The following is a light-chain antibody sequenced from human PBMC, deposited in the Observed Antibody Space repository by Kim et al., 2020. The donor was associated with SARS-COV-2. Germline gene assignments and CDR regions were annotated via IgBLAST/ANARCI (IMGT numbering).Light chain of an antibody. CDR1: QSVSSSY. CDR2: GAS. V-gene: IGKV3-20*01. CDR3: QQYGSSPYT. Sequence: LAPGERATLSCRGSQSVSSSYLAWYQQKPGQAPRLLIYGASSRATGIPDRFSGSGSGTDFTLTISRLEPEDFAVYYCQQYGSSPYTFGQGTKLEIK. J-gene: IGKJ2*01.